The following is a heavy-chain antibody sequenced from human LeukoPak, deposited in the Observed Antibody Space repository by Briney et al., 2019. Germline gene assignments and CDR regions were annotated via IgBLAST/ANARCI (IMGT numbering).Heavy chain of an antibody. D-gene: IGHD3-3*01. Sequence: PGGSLRLSCAASGFTFSSYSMNWVRQAPGKGLEWVSSISSSSSYMYYADSVKGRFTISRDNAKNSLYLQMNSLRAEDTAVYYCARDFGVTGFWFDPRGQGTLVTVSS. V-gene: IGHV3-21*01. CDR1: GFTFSSYS. J-gene: IGHJ5*02. CDR3: ARDFGVTGFWFDP. CDR2: ISSSSSYM.